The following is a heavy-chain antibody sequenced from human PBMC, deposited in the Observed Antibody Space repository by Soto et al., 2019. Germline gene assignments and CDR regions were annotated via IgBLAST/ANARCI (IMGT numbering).Heavy chain of an antibody. Sequence: PSETLSLTCTVSGGSISSYYWSWIRQPPGKGLEWIGYIYYGGTTNYNPSLKSRVTISVDTSKNQLSLKLSSVTAADTAVYYCARRYGYSFDYWGQGTLVTVSS. CDR1: GGSISSYY. CDR3: ARRYGYSFDY. D-gene: IGHD5-18*01. V-gene: IGHV4-59*08. J-gene: IGHJ4*02. CDR2: IYYGGTT.